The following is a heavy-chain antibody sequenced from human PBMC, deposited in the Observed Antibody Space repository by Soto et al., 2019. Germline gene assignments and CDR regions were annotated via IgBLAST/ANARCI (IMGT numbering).Heavy chain of an antibody. CDR1: GGTFSSYA. J-gene: IGHJ6*02. CDR2: IIPIFGTA. CDR3: AGSRSEGFYYYGMDV. D-gene: IGHD2-15*01. V-gene: IGHV1-69*13. Sequence: SVKVSCKASGGTFSSYAISWVRQAPGQGLEWMGGIIPIFGTANYAQKFQGRVTITADESTSTAYMELSSLRSEDTAVYYCAGSRSEGFYYYGMDVWGQGXTVTVYS.